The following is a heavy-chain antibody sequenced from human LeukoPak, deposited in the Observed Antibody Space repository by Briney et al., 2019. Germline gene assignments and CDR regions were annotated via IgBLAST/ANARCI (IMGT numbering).Heavy chain of an antibody. J-gene: IGHJ5*02. CDR3: ARRVYYDFWSGRNHNWFDP. Sequence: SETLSLTCTVSGGSISGSSYYWGWIRQPPGKGLEWIGSIYYSGSTYYNPSLKSRVTISVDTSKNQFSLKLSSVTAADTAVYYCARRVYYDFWSGRNHNWFDPWGQGTLVTVSS. CDR1: GGSISGSSYY. D-gene: IGHD3-3*01. V-gene: IGHV4-39*01. CDR2: IYYSGST.